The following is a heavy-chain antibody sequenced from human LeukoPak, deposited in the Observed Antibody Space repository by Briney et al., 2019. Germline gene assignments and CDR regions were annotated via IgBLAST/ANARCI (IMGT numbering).Heavy chain of an antibody. CDR2: ISGSGGST. CDR3: ARGAERFGEFVSQFDY. Sequence: GGSLRLSCAASGFTFSSYAMSWVHQAPGKGLEWVSAISGSGGSTYYADSVKGRFTISRDTSKNMVYLQMNSLTVEDTAVYYCARGAERFGEFVSQFDYWGQGTLVTVSS. D-gene: IGHD3-10*01. CDR1: GFTFSSYA. V-gene: IGHV3-23*01. J-gene: IGHJ4*02.